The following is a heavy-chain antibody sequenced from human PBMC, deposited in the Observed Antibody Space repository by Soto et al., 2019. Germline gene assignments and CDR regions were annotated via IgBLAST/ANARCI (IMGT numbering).Heavy chain of an antibody. J-gene: IGHJ5*02. V-gene: IGHV4-59*01. CDR1: GGSISSYY. Sequence: PSETLSLTCTVSGGSISSYYWSWIRQPPGKGLEWIGYIYYSGSTNYNPSLKSRVTISVDTSKNQFSLKLSSVTAADTAVYYCARERQYYDILTGYYPSRKWFDPWGQGTLVTVSS. CDR2: IYYSGST. CDR3: ARERQYYDILTGYYPSRKWFDP. D-gene: IGHD3-9*01.